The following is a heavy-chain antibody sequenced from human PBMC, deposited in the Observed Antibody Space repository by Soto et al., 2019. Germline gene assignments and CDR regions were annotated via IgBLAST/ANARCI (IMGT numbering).Heavy chain of an antibody. CDR1: GFSFDSFA. CDR3: AKWSYLDY. CDR2: ISGSDGKT. Sequence: AGSMRLSCTTSGFSFDSFAMTWVRQAPGKGLEWVATISGSDGKTYYADSVKGRFSISRDTSRNTLYLQMNSLRADDTAIYYCAKWSYLDYWGQGTRVTVPS. D-gene: IGHD3-3*01. V-gene: IGHV3-23*01. J-gene: IGHJ4*02.